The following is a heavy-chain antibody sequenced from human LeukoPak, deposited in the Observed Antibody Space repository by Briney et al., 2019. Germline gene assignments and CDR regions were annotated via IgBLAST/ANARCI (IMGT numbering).Heavy chain of an antibody. Sequence: PGGSLRLSCAASGFTFSSYGMHWVRQAPGKGLEWVAVISYDGSNKYYADSVKGRFTISRDNSKNTLYLQMNSLRAEDTAVYYCATTGGDYWGQGTLVTVSS. V-gene: IGHV3-30*03. CDR3: ATTGGDY. CDR2: ISYDGSNK. J-gene: IGHJ4*02. CDR1: GFTFSSYG. D-gene: IGHD7-27*01.